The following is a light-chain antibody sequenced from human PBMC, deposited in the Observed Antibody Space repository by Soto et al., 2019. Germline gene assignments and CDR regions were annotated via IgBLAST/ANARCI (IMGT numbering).Light chain of an antibody. CDR3: SSFTTSSNV. CDR2: DVS. Sequence: QSALTQPASVSGSPGQSIAISCTGTSSDVGGYNYVSWYQQHPGKAPKLMIYDVSSRPSGISNRFSGSKSGNTASLTISGLHAEDEADYYCSSFTTSSNVFGTGTKLTVL. V-gene: IGLV2-14*01. J-gene: IGLJ1*01. CDR1: SSDVGGYNY.